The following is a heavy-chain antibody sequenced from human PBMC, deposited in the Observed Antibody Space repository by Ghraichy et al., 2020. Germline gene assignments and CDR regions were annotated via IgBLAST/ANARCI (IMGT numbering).Heavy chain of an antibody. Sequence: SETLSLTCTVSGGSISSSSYYWGWIRQPPGKGLEWIGSIYYSGSTYYNPSLKSRVTISVDTSKNQFSLKLSSVTAADTAVYYCARPPGGGGWENWYFDLWGRGTLVTVSS. CDR1: GGSISSSSYY. CDR3: ARPPGGGGWENWYFDL. D-gene: IGHD2-15*01. J-gene: IGHJ2*01. V-gene: IGHV4-39*01. CDR2: IYYSGST.